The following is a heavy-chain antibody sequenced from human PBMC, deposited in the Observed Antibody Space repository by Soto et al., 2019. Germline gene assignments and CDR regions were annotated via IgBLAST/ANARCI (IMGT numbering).Heavy chain of an antibody. CDR3: AKDISRGPTKNYDFWSGPDY. CDR2: ISWDGSNR. V-gene: IGHV3-43D*04. Sequence: GGSLRLSCAASGFTFDEYAMHWVRQPPGKGLEWVSLISWDGSNRYYADSVQGRFTISRDNSKYSLYLEMNSLRPEDTALYYCAKDISRGPTKNYDFWSGPDYWGQGTLVTVSS. D-gene: IGHD3-3*01. CDR1: GFTFDEYA. J-gene: IGHJ4*02.